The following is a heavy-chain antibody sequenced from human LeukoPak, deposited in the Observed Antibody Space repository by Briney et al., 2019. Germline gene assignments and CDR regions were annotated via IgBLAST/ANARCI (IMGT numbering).Heavy chain of an antibody. J-gene: IGHJ4*02. CDR1: GGSISSYY. Sequence: SETLSLTCTVSGGSISSYYWSWIRQPPGKGLEWIGHIYYSGSTNYNPSLKSRVTISVDTSKNQFSLKLSSVTAADTAVYYCARAPGGCYSSSCLDCWGQGTLVTVSS. V-gene: IGHV4-59*01. CDR3: ARAPGGCYSSSCLDC. D-gene: IGHD6-13*01. CDR2: IYYSGST.